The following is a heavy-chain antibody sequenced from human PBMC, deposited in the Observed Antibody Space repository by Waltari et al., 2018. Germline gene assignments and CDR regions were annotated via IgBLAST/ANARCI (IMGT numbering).Heavy chain of an antibody. CDR2: IKQDGSEK. CDR3: ARDTEYSFQDY. V-gene: IGHV3-7*01. D-gene: IGHD5-18*01. J-gene: IGHJ4*02. CDR1: GFPFSSHW. Sequence: EVQLVESGGGLVQPGGSLRLSCAASGFPFSSHWMSWVRQAPGKGLEWVANIKQDGSEKYYVDSVKGRFTISRDNAKNSLYLQMNSLRAEDTAVYYCARDTEYSFQDYWGQGTLVTVSS.